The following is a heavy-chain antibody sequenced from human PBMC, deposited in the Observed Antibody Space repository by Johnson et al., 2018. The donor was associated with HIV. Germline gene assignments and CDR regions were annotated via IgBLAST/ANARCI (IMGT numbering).Heavy chain of an antibody. V-gene: IGHV3-15*01. CDR1: GFTFSNAW. J-gene: IGHJ3*02. Sequence: VQLLESGGGLVKPGGSLRLSCAASGFTFSNAWMSWVRQAPGKGLEWVGRIKSKTDGGTTDYAAPVKGRFTISRDDSKNTLYLQMNSLRAEDTAVYYCAQGGGSYYRGDAFDIWGQGTMVTVSS. CDR2: IKSKTDGGTT. CDR3: AQGGGSYYRGDAFDI. D-gene: IGHD1-26*01.